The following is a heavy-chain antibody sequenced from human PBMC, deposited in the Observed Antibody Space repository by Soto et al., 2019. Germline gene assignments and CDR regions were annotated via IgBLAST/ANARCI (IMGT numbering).Heavy chain of an antibody. Sequence: PGGSLRLSCAASGFTFSDHYMAWVRQAPGKGLEWVGRTRNKANGYTTEYATSVKGRFTISKDDSKNSLYLQMNSLKTEDTAVYYCARGGRGYSYGYPFDYWGQGTLVTVSS. CDR2: TRNKANGYTT. CDR3: ARGGRGYSYGYPFDY. CDR1: GFTFSDHY. D-gene: IGHD5-18*01. V-gene: IGHV3-72*01. J-gene: IGHJ4*02.